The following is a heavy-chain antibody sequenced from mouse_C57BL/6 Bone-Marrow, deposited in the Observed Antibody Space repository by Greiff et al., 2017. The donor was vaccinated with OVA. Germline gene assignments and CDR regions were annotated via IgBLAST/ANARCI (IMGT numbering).Heavy chain of an antibody. J-gene: IGHJ2*01. V-gene: IGHV14-2*01. Sequence: VQLQQSGAELVKPGASVKLSCTASGFNITGYYMHWVKQRTEQGLEWIGRIDPADGETKYAPKFQGKATLTADTSSNTAYLQLSSLTSEDTAVYCCARWVYDGSPDYWGQGTTLTVSS. CDR2: IDPADGET. CDR1: GFNITGYY. D-gene: IGHD1-1*01. CDR3: ARWVYDGSPDY.